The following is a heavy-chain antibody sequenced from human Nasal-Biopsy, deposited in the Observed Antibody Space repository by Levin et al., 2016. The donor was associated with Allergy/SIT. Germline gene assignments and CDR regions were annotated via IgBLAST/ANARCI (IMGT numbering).Heavy chain of an antibody. CDR3: ARESQLLLFQDAFDI. J-gene: IGHJ3*02. CDR2: IYNAGT. D-gene: IGHD2-2*01. CDR1: GDSISDYY. Sequence: GSLRLSCTVSGDSISDYYWTWIRQPPGKGLEWIGFIYNAGTNYNPSVKSRASMSVDTSKNQFSLTLSSVTAADTAVYYCARESQLLLFQDAFDIWGQGTMVTFSS. V-gene: IGHV4-59*13.